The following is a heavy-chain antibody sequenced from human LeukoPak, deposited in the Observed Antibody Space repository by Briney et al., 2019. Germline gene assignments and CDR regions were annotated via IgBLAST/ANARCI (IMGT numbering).Heavy chain of an antibody. CDR1: GFTFSSYS. D-gene: IGHD3/OR15-3a*01. J-gene: IGHJ3*02. CDR2: ISSISSYK. Sequence: GGSLRLSCAASGFTFSSYSMNWVCQAPGKGRECVSSISSISSYKYYADSVKGRFTISRDNAKNSLYLQMNSLRAEDTAVYYCARDFGREATGAFDIWGQGTMVTVSS. CDR3: ARDFGREATGAFDI. V-gene: IGHV3-21*01.